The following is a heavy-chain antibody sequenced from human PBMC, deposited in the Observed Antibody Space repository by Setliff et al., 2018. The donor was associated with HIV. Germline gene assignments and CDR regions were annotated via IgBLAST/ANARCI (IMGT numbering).Heavy chain of an antibody. D-gene: IGHD3-10*01. Sequence: SETLSLTCTVSGGSIGGYYWSWIRQPPGTGLEWLGCIYSGGSTNYNPSLEGRVTISLDTSKNRFSLRLTSVTAADTAVYDCARVRSYGSAYDACDVWGPGTMVTVSS. CDR2: IYSGGST. V-gene: IGHV4-4*08. CDR3: ARVRSYGSAYDACDV. CDR1: GGSIGGYY. J-gene: IGHJ3*01.